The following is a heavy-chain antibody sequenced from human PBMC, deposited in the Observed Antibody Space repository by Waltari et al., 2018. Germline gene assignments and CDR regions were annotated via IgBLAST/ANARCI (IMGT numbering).Heavy chain of an antibody. Sequence: QVQLQESGPGLVKPSETLSLTCTVSGCSMSTYYWNWIRQAAGKGLEWSGRIYTSGRTYYNPSLKSRVTMSVDTSKSQFSLRLISVTAADTSVYYCAREITVAPYYFDAWGQGPLVTVSS. D-gene: IGHD3-16*01. CDR1: GCSMSTYY. CDR3: AREITVAPYYFDA. J-gene: IGHJ4*02. CDR2: IYTSGRT. V-gene: IGHV4-4*07.